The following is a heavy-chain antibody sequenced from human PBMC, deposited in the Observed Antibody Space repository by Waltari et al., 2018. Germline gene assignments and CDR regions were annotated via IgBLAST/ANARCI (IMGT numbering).Heavy chain of an antibody. CDR2: ISYDGSNK. J-gene: IGHJ4*02. CDR1: GFTFSSYA. V-gene: IGHV3-30-3*01. D-gene: IGHD3-9*01. CDR3: ARDQYYDILTGYYNNPFDY. Sequence: QVQLVESGGGVVQPGRSLRLSCAASGFTFSSYAMHWVRQAPGKGLEWVAVISYDGSNKYYAESVKGGFTISRDNSKNTLYLQMNSLRAEDTAVYYCARDQYYDILTGYYNNPFDYWGQGTLVTVSS.